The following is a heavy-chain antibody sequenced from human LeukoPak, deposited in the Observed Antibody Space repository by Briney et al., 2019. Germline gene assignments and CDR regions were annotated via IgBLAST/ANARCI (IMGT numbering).Heavy chain of an antibody. V-gene: IGHV4-31*03. D-gene: IGHD5-12*01. J-gene: IGHJ4*02. CDR1: GDSLSSGGYY. CDR3: ARAGGYSGYAFDY. Sequence: PSETLSLTCSVSGDSLSSGGYYWSWIRQHPGKGLEWIGYIYYSGSTYYNPSLKSRVTISVDTSKNQFYLKLRSVTAADTAVYYCARAGGYSGYAFDYWGQGTLVTVSS. CDR2: IYYSGST.